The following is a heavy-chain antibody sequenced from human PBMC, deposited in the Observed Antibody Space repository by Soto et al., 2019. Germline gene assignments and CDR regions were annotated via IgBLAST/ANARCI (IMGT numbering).Heavy chain of an antibody. Sequence: ASVKVSCKPSGYTFTGYYIHWVRQAPGQGLEWMGWVNLNSGDTNYAQKFQGRVTMTRDTSISTTYMELSSLRSDDTAVYYCAREDNRTTAVVGRVLFFDFWGQGTLVTVSS. CDR1: GYTFTGYY. CDR2: VNLNSGDT. J-gene: IGHJ4*02. CDR3: AREDNRTTAVVGRVLFFDF. D-gene: IGHD6-19*01. V-gene: IGHV1-2*02.